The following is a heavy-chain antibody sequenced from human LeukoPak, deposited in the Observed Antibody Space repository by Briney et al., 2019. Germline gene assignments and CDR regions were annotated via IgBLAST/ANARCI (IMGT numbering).Heavy chain of an antibody. J-gene: IGHJ4*02. CDR2: INPNSGGT. Sequence: ASVKVSCKASGYTFTGYYMHWVRQAPGQGLEWMGWINPNSGGTNYAQKFQGRVTMTRDTSFSTAYMELSRLRSDDTAVYYCARGESKQLVRWYGFDYWGQGTLVTVSS. V-gene: IGHV1-2*02. CDR1: GYTFTGYY. CDR3: ARGESKQLVRWYGFDY. D-gene: IGHD6-6*01.